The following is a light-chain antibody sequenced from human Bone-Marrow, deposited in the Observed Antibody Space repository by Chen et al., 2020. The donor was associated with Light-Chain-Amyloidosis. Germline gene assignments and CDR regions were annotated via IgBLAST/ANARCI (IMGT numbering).Light chain of an antibody. CDR2: LAS. V-gene: IGKV2-28*01. J-gene: IGKJ3*01. CDR3: MQGSLTTFT. Sequence: IVMTQSPLSLTVSPGVPASISCTSSHSLLESDGNNYLDWYLQKPGPSPHLLIYLASDPAPGVPDRFSGSGSGKNFTLKISRVEAEDVGVYYCMQGSLTTFTFGPGTKVEI. CDR1: HSLLESDGNNY.